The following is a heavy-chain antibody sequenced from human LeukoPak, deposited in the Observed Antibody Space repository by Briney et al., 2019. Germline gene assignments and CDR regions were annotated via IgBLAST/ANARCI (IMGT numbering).Heavy chain of an antibody. J-gene: IGHJ5*02. V-gene: IGHV1-69*01. CDR2: IIHIFGTA. Sequence: SSVKVSCKASGGTFSSYAISWVRQAPGQGLEWMGGIIHIFGTANYAQKFQGRVTITADESTSTAYMELSSLRSEDTAVYYCARDLRTLWDIVVVPAAAWGQGTLVTVSS. CDR3: ARDLRTLWDIVVVPAAA. D-gene: IGHD2-2*01. CDR1: GGTFSSYA.